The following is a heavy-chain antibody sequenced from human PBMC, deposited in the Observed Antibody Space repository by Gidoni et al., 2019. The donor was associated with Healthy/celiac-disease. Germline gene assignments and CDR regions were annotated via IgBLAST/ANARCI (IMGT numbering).Heavy chain of an antibody. CDR2: TYYRSKWYN. V-gene: IGHV6-1*01. Sequence: RTYYRSKWYNDYAVSVKSRITINPDTSKNQFSLQLNSVTPEDTAVYYCARGSSSWYITFDYWGQGTLVTVSS. CDR3: ARGSSSWYITFDY. J-gene: IGHJ4*02. D-gene: IGHD6-13*01.